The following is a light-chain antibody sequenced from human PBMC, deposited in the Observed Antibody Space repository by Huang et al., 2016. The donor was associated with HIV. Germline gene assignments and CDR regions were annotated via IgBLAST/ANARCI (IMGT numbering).Light chain of an antibody. J-gene: IGKJ4*01. CDR2: NAS. CDR3: LQDYSYPLT. Sequence: AIQMTQSPSSLSASVGDRVTITCRASQVIKNELGWYQQKPGKPPKLLIYNASKLQGGVPSRFSGSGSGTDFTLTISSLLPEDFATYYCLQDYSYPLTFGGGTKVEIK. CDR1: QVIKNE. V-gene: IGKV1-6*01.